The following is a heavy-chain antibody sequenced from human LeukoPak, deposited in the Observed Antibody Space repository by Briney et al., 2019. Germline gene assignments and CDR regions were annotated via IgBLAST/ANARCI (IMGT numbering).Heavy chain of an antibody. CDR2: ISYDGSNK. V-gene: IGHV3-30-3*01. J-gene: IGHJ6*02. Sequence: PGRSRRLSCAASGFTFSSYAMHWVRQAPGKGLEWVAIISYDGSNKYYADSVKGRFTISRDNSKNTLYLQMNSLRAEDTAVYYCARSLYGMDVWGQGTTVTVSS. CDR3: ARSLYGMDV. CDR1: GFTFSSYA.